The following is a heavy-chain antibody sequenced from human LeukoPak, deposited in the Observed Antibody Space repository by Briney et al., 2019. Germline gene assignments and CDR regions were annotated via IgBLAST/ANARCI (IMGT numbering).Heavy chain of an antibody. CDR1: GDSISSSSHY. V-gene: IGHV4-39*07. CDR2: IFYTGST. J-gene: IGHJ4*02. D-gene: IGHD6-19*01. Sequence: PSETLSLTCTVSGDSISSSSHYWGWIRQSPGKGLEWVGSIFYTGSTYYNPSLKSRVTISVDTSKNRFSLKLSSVTAADTAVYYCARVFRGGWYLSYFDYWGQGTLVTVSS. CDR3: ARVFRGGWYLSYFDY.